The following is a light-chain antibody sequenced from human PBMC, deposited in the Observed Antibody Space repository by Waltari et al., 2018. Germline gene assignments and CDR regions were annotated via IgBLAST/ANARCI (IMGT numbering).Light chain of an antibody. Sequence: DIQMTQSPSTLSASVGDRDTITCRASQSIRSWLAWYQQKPGKAPKLLIYKASSLESGVPSRFSGSGSGTEFTRTISSLQPDDFATYYCQQYNSYWTFGQGTKVEIK. V-gene: IGKV1-5*03. CDR2: KAS. CDR3: QQYNSYWT. CDR1: QSIRSW. J-gene: IGKJ1*01.